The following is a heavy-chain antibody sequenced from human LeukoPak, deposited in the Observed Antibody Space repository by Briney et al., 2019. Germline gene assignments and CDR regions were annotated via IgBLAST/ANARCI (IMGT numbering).Heavy chain of an antibody. CDR2: IHDSGST. D-gene: IGHD2-21*02. CDR3: TRCARYCGGDCYPDGFDI. Sequence: PSETLSLTCTGSGGSVSTSTYYWSWIRQPPGKGLEWIGYIHDSGSTSYNPSLKSPVTILVDTSKNQFSLKLSSVTAADTAVYYCTRCARYCGGDCYPDGFDIWGQGTMVTVSS. CDR1: GGSVSTSTYY. V-gene: IGHV4-61*01. J-gene: IGHJ3*02.